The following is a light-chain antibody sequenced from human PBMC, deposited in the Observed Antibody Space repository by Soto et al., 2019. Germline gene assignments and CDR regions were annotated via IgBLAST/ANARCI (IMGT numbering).Light chain of an antibody. CDR3: LHYGGSPLT. CDR1: ESVSTN. Sequence: EIEMTQSPATLSLAPGERVTLSCRASESVSTNLAWYQQKAGQAPRLLIYGASTRATGIPARFSGSGSGTDFTLTIGRLEPGDFAVYYCLHYGGSPLTFGQGTRLEIK. CDR2: GAS. V-gene: IGKV3-20*01. J-gene: IGKJ5*01.